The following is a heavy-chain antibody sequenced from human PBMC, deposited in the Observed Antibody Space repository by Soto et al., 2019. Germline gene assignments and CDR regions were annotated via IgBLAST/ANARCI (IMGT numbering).Heavy chain of an antibody. Sequence: SETLSLTCTVSGGSISSYYWSWIRQPPKKGLEWIGYIYYSGSTNYNPSLKSRVTIAVDTSKNQFSLKLSSVTAADTAVYYCARVTYYDFWSGFAATYGMDVWGQGNTVTVS. V-gene: IGHV4-59*01. CDR3: ARVTYYDFWSGFAATYGMDV. D-gene: IGHD3-3*01. CDR1: GGSISSYY. J-gene: IGHJ6*02. CDR2: IYYSGST.